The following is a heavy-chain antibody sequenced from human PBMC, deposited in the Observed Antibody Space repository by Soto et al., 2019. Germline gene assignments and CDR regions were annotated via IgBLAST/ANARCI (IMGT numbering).Heavy chain of an antibody. CDR1: VLTFSRYI. CDR2: INSNGEST. D-gene: IGHD6-19*01. Sequence: GGSLRLSCEVSVLTFSRYIMSWVRQAPGKGLEWVSTINSNGESTYYADSVKGRFTVSGDNSKNSLYLQMNSLRAEDTAVYYCARESSGWNDAFDVWGQGTMVTVSS. J-gene: IGHJ3*01. CDR3: ARESSGWNDAFDV. V-gene: IGHV3-23*01.